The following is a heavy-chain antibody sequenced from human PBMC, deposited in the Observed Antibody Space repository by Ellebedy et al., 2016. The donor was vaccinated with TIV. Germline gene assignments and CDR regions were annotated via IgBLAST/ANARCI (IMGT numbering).Heavy chain of an antibody. CDR3: ARDLSPAGLRGYFHY. D-gene: IGHD3-10*01. V-gene: IGHV3-74*01. CDR2: INGDGSNI. CDR1: GFTFSSSW. Sequence: GESLKISCAASGFTFSSSWVHWVRQVPGKGLVWVARINGDGSNIGYADSVKGRFTISRDNAKSTLYLQMNSLRAEDTAVYYCARDLSPAGLRGYFHYWGQGTLVTVSS. J-gene: IGHJ1*01.